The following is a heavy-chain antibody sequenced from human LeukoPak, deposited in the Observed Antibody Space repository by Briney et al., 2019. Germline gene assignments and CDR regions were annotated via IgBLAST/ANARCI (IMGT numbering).Heavy chain of an antibody. Sequence: PGGSLRLSCGASGLTFSNYAMSWVRQAPGKGLEWVSGISGSGGSTYYADSVKGRFTISRDNSKNTLYLQMNSLRAEDTAVYYCAKAGWVAGTYYFDYWGQGTLVTVSS. CDR3: AKAGWVAGTYYFDY. CDR1: GLTFSNYA. CDR2: ISGSGGST. J-gene: IGHJ4*02. D-gene: IGHD6-19*01. V-gene: IGHV3-23*01.